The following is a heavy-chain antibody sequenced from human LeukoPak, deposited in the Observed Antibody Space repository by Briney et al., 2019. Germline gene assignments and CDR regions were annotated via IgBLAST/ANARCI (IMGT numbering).Heavy chain of an antibody. CDR2: INHSGST. V-gene: IGHV4-34*01. CDR1: GGSISSYY. D-gene: IGHD3-10*01. J-gene: IGHJ4*02. Sequence: SETLSLTCTVSGGSISSYYWSWICQPPGKGLEWIGEINHSGSTNYNPSLKSRVTISVDTSKNQFSLKLSSVTAADTAVYYCARVAYNYYGSGRAFDYWGQGTLVTVSS. CDR3: ARVAYNYYGSGRAFDY.